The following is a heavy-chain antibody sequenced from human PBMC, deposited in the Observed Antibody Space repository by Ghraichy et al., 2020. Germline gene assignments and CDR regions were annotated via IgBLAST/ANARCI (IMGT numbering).Heavy chain of an antibody. Sequence: GGSLRLSCVGSGFTFSSYRLNWVRQSPGKGLEWVSYITSTSSTKFYADSVKGRFTISRDNAQNSLYLQMNGLRDDDTAVYYCARGSTVVRFFYNDGMDVWGQGPTVTVSS. CDR3: ARGSTVVRFFYNDGMDV. CDR1: GFTFSSYR. CDR2: ITSTSSTK. V-gene: IGHV3-48*02. D-gene: IGHD4-23*01. J-gene: IGHJ6*02.